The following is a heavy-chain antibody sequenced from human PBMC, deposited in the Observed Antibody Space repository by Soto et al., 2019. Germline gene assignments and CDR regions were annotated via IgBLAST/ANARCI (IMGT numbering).Heavy chain of an antibody. CDR2: INPNDGVT. D-gene: IGHD5-12*01. CDR3: ARESGGATATLDYYYFYMDV. Sequence: QVQLVQSGAEVRKPGASVTVSCRSSGDSFNDYYIHWVRQAPGQGFEWMGWINPNDGVTKYAQKFRGWVSMTRDTSIRTVYMQLSRLRSDDTAVYYCARESGGATATLDYYYFYMDVWGTGTTVTVSS. J-gene: IGHJ6*03. CDR1: GDSFNDYY. V-gene: IGHV1-2*04.